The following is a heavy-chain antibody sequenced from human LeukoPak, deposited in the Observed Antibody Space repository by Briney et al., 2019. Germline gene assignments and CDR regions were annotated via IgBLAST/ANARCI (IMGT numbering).Heavy chain of an antibody. CDR1: GFTFNNYW. CDR2: MNNDGRVI. V-gene: IGHV3-74*01. CDR3: ARTLGLGGFGAYGNTKPGYYFDY. D-gene: IGHD3-3*01. Sequence: PGGSLRLSCTVSGFTFNNYWMHWVRQAPGKGLVWVSRMNNDGRVITYADSVKGRFTISRDNAKNTLYLQMNSLRADDTAVYYCARTLGLGGFGAYGNTKPGYYFDYWGQGTLVTVSS. J-gene: IGHJ4*02.